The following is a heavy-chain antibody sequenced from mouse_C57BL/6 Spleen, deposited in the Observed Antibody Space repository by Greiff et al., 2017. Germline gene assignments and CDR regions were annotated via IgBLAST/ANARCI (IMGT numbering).Heavy chain of an antibody. J-gene: IGHJ3*01. CDR2: IDPSDSYT. CDR3: AIAAQATSFAY. D-gene: IGHD3-2*02. Sequence: VQLQQPGAELVMPGASVKLSCKASGYTFTSYWMHWVKQRPGQGLEWIGEIDPSDSYTNYNQKFKGKSTLTVDKSSSTAYMQLSSLTSEDSAVYYCAIAAQATSFAYWGQGTLVTVSA. V-gene: IGHV1-69*01. CDR1: GYTFTSYW.